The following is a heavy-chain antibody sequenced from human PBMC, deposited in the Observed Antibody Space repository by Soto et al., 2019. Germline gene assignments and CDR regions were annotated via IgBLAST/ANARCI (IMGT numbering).Heavy chain of an antibody. Sequence: ASVKVSCKASGYTFTSYDIKWVRQATGQGLERMGWMNPNSGNTGYAQKFQGRVTMTRNTSISTAYMELSSLRSEDTAVYYCARGRIKVGVRGHYYYYYYYYMDVWGKGTTVTVSS. CDR2: MNPNSGNT. D-gene: IGHD3-22*01. CDR1: GYTFTSYD. J-gene: IGHJ6*03. V-gene: IGHV1-8*01. CDR3: ARGRIKVGVRGHYYYYYYYYMDV.